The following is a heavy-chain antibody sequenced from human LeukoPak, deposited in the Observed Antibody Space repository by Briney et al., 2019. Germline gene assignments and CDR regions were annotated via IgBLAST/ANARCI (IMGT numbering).Heavy chain of an antibody. J-gene: IGHJ4*02. CDR1: GYTFTGYY. D-gene: IGHD3-16*02. CDR2: INPNSGGT. V-gene: IGHV1-2*04. Sequence: ASVKVSCKASGYTFTGYYMHWVRQAPGQGLEWMGWINPNSGGTNYAQKFQGWVTMTRDTSISTAYMELSRLRSDDTAVYYCAISEGMITFGGVIAQFDYWDQGTLVTVSS. CDR3: AISEGMITFGGVIAQFDY.